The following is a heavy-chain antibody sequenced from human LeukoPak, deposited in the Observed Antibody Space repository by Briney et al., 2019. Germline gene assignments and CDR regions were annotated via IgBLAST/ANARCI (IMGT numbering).Heavy chain of an antibody. J-gene: IGHJ6*03. V-gene: IGHV1-18*01. D-gene: IGHD3-16*02. CDR2: IRGDNRNT. Sequence: ASVKVSCKASGYVFTNYGLFWVRQAPGQGLEWMGWIRGDNRNTKYAEKFQGRVTMTTDTDTSTTTAYMELRSLRSDDTAVYYCARYRLPDYYYYYFMDVWGSGTTVTASS. CDR1: GYVFTNYG. CDR3: ARYRLPDYYYYYFMDV.